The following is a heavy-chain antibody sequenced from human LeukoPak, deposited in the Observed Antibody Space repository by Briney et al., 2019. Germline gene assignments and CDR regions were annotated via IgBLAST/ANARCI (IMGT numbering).Heavy chain of an antibody. CDR2: IYYSGST. CDR1: GGSISSGGYY. Sequence: PSQILSLTCTVSGGSISSGGYYWSWIRQHPGKGLEWIGYIYYSGSTYYNPSLKSRVTISVDTSKNQFSLKLSSVTAADTAVYYCATGSYFPYYFDYWGQGTLVTVSS. D-gene: IGHD3-10*01. CDR3: ATGSYFPYYFDY. V-gene: IGHV4-31*03. J-gene: IGHJ4*02.